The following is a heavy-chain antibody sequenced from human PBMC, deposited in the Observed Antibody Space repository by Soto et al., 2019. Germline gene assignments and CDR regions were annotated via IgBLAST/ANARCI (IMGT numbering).Heavy chain of an antibody. D-gene: IGHD4-4*01. CDR1: GGTFSSYA. CDR2: IIPIFGTA. CDR3: ATRYSNHYYYYYYGMDV. Sequence: QVQLVQSGAGVKKPGSSVKVSCKASGGTFSSYAISWVRQAPGQGLEWMGGIIPIFGTANYAQKFQGRVTITADESTSTAYMELSSLRSEDTAVYYCATRYSNHYYYYYYGMDVWGQGTTVTVSS. V-gene: IGHV1-69*01. J-gene: IGHJ6*02.